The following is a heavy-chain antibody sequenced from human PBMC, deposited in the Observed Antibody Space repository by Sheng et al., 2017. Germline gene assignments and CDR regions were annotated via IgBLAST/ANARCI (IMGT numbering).Heavy chain of an antibody. Sequence: EVQLVESGGGLVQPGGSLRLSCAASGFTFRSYEMSWVRQAPGKGLEWVSYISSSGSTIYYADSVKGRFTISRDNVENSLYLQMNSLRVEDTAVYYCARDEGMEYRVRGFDPWGQGTLVTVSA. J-gene: IGHJ5*02. D-gene: IGHD3-10*01. V-gene: IGHV3-48*03. CDR3: ARDEGMEYRVRGFDP. CDR1: GFTFRSYE. CDR2: ISSSGSTI.